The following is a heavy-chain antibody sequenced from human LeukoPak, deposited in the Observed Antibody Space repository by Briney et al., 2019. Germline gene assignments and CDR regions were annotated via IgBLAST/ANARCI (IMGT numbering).Heavy chain of an antibody. D-gene: IGHD6-19*01. V-gene: IGHV1-2*02. CDR1: GYTFTSYY. CDR2: INPNTGGT. CDR3: ASYPRYSSSPPFDY. Sequence: ASVKVSCKASGYTFTSYYMHWVRQAPGQGLECMGWINPNTGGTHYAQRFQGRVTMTRDTSISTAYMELSSLTPDDTAVYYCASYPRYSSSPPFDYWGQGTLVTVSS. J-gene: IGHJ4*02.